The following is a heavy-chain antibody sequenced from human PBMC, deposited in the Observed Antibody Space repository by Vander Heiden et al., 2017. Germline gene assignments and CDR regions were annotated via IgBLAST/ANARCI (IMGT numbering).Heavy chain of an antibody. D-gene: IGHD3-3*01. J-gene: IGHJ4*02. CDR3: AGGFGVVIGW. CDR1: GFTFSSYS. Sequence: EVQLVESGGGLVQPGGSLRLSCAASGFTFSSYSMNWVRQAPGKGLEWVSYISSSSSTIYDADSVKGRFTISRDNAKNSLYLKMKSLRAEDTAVYYCAGGFGVVIGWWGQGTMVTVYS. CDR2: ISSSSSTI. V-gene: IGHV3-48*04.